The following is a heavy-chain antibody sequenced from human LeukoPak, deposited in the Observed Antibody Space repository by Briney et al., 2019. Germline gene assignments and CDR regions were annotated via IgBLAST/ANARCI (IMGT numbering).Heavy chain of an antibody. V-gene: IGHV3-33*08. D-gene: IGHD3-10*01. Sequence: PGGSLRLSCAASGFTFSSYAMSWVRQAPGKGLEWVAVIWYDASNKYYGDSVKGRFTISRDNSKNTLYLQMSSLRAEDTAIYYCARAGEGFDTWGQGTKVTVSS. CDR1: GFTFSSYA. CDR2: IWYDASNK. CDR3: ARAGEGFDT. J-gene: IGHJ3*02.